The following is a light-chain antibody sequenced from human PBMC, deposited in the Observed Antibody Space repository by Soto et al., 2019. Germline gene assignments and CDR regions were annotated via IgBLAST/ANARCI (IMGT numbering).Light chain of an antibody. V-gene: IGKV1-5*03. CDR2: KAS. Sequence: DIQMTQSPSTLSASVGDRVTITCRASQSISSWLAWYQQKPGKAPNLLIYKASSLASGVPSRFSGSGSGTEFTLTSSSLQPDDFATYYCQQYNSYPLTFGGGTKVEIK. J-gene: IGKJ4*01. CDR1: QSISSW. CDR3: QQYNSYPLT.